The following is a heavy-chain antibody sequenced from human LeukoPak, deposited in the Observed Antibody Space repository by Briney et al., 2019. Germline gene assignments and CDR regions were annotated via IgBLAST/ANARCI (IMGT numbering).Heavy chain of an antibody. V-gene: IGHV4-38-2*01. J-gene: IGHJ5*02. Sequence: PSETLSLTCDVFGFPISSGFSWSWIRQSPGKGLEWIASISYSANTYYKASLESRLFISADTSKNQFSVRLTSVTAADSAVYYCARVGAVPGIDPWGQGILVTVSS. D-gene: IGHD3-16*01. CDR3: ARVGAVPGIDP. CDR1: GFPISSGFS. CDR2: ISYSANT.